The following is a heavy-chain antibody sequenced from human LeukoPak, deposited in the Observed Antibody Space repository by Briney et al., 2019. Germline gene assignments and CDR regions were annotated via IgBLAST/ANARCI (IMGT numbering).Heavy chain of an antibody. V-gene: IGHV3-23*01. CDR1: GFTFSSYA. CDR3: ARRPRDSSGYYLGAFHD. J-gene: IGHJ3*01. Sequence: GGSLRLFCAASGFTFSSYAMTWVRQAPGKGLDWVSVIGASGADTYYADSVKGRFTVSRDNAKNTLYPHMSSLRAEDTAVYFCARRPRDSSGYYLGAFHDWGQGTTVTVSS. D-gene: IGHD3-22*01. CDR2: IGASGADT.